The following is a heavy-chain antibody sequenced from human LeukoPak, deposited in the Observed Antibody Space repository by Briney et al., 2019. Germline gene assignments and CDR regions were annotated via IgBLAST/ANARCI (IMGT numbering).Heavy chain of an antibody. CDR1: GFTFSAYA. CDR3: ARARSSYGYGDAFDI. Sequence: GGSLRLSCAASGFTFSAYAMHWVRQAPGKGLEWVAVISYDGSSKYYADSVKGRFTISRDNSKNTLYLQMNSLRAEDTAVYYCARARSSYGYGDAFDIWGQGTMVTVSS. J-gene: IGHJ3*02. CDR2: ISYDGSSK. V-gene: IGHV3-30*04. D-gene: IGHD5-18*01.